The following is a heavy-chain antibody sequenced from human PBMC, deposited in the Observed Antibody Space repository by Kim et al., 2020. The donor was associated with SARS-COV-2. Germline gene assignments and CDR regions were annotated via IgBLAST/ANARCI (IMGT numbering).Heavy chain of an antibody. Sequence: DSVKGRFTLSRDNSKNALYLQTSSLRAEDTAVYYCARTEYAWSDWYYSDYWGQGTLVTVSS. D-gene: IGHD3-9*01. CDR3: ARTEYAWSDWYYSDY. J-gene: IGHJ4*02. V-gene: IGHV3-66*01.